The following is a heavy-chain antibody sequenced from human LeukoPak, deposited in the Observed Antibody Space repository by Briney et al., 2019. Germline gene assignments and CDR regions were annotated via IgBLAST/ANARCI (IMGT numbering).Heavy chain of an antibody. D-gene: IGHD6-6*01. V-gene: IGHV1-2*02. Sequence: ASVKVSCKASGYTFTGYYMHWVRQAPGQGLEWMGWINPNSGGTNYAQKFQGRVTMTRDMSISTAYMELSRLRSDDTAVYYCARDRLRIAARSADYWGQGTLVTVSS. CDR3: ARDRLRIAARSADY. CDR1: GYTFTGYY. CDR2: INPNSGGT. J-gene: IGHJ4*02.